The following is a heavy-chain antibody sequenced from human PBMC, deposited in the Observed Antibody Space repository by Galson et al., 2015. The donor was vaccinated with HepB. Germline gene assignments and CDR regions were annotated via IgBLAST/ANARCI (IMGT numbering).Heavy chain of an antibody. CDR1: GGSISSYY. J-gene: IGHJ6*03. CDR2: IYYSGST. D-gene: IGHD6-6*01. Sequence: TLSLTCTVSGGSISSYYWSWIRQPPGKGLEWIGYIYYSGSTNYNPSLKSRVTISVDTSKNQFSLKLSSVTAADTAVYYCARGLKSRAARDLYYYYMDVWGKGTTVTVSS. CDR3: ARGLKSRAARDLYYYYMDV. V-gene: IGHV4-59*01.